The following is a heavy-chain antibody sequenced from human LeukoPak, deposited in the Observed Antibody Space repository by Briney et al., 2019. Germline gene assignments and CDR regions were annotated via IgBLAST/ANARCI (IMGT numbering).Heavy chain of an antibody. J-gene: IGHJ4*02. CDR3: TTDYSVCYDYVWGSYRDY. D-gene: IGHD3-16*02. CDR1: GFTFSSYW. Sequence: RTGGSLRLSCAASGFTFSSYWMSWVRQAPGKGLEWVANIKQDGSEKYYVDSVKGRFTISRDNAKNSLYLQMNSLKTEDTAVYYCTTDYSVCYDYVWGSYRDYWGQGTLVTVSS. CDR2: IKQDGSEK. V-gene: IGHV3-7*03.